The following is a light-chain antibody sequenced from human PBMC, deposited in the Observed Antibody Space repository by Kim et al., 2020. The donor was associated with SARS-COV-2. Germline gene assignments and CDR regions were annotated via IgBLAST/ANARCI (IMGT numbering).Light chain of an antibody. CDR2: GAS. CDR1: QRVGSSY. J-gene: IGKJ1*01. CDR3: QQFGSSPRT. Sequence: PGERATLSCRASQRVGSSYLAWYQQKFGQAPRLLIYGASSRATGIPDRFSGSGSGTDFTLTISRLEPEDFAVYYCQQFGSSPRTFGQGTKV. V-gene: IGKV3-20*01.